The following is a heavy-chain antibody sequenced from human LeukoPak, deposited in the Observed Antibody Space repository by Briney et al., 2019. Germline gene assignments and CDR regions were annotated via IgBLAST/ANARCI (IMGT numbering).Heavy chain of an antibody. Sequence: ASVKVSCKTSGYTFTTYYIHWIRQAPGQGLEWMAVITPNNGRPTYAQKFQSRVTVTMDTSSSTVYMELSNLGSDDTAIYYCARDQIQVWYMVGRFDSWGQGTLVSVSS. V-gene: IGHV1-46*01. D-gene: IGHD5-18*01. CDR3: ARDQIQVWYMVGRFDS. J-gene: IGHJ4*02. CDR2: ITPNNGRP. CDR1: GYTFTTYY.